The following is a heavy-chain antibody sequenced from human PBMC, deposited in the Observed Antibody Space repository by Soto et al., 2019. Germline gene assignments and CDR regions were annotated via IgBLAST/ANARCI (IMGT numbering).Heavy chain of an antibody. CDR2: INPSGGST. Sequence: GASVKVSCKASGYTFTSYYMHWVRQAPGQGLEWMGIINPSGGSTSYAQKFQGRVTMTRDTSTSTAYMELSSLRSEDTAVYYCARAHPNYYDSSGYPDYWGQGTLVTVSS. D-gene: IGHD3-22*01. V-gene: IGHV1-46*01. CDR3: ARAHPNYYDSSGYPDY. J-gene: IGHJ4*02. CDR1: GYTFTSYY.